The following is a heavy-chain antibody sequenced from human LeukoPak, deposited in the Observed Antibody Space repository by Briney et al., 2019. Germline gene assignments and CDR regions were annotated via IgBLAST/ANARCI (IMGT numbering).Heavy chain of an antibody. CDR1: GYRFINYW. CDR2: IYPGDSDT. V-gene: IGHV5-51*01. Sequence: GESLKISFKGSGYRFINYWIAWVRQVPGKGLEWMGTIYPGDSDTTYSPPFQGQVTISVDKSISTAYLHWSSLKASDTAMYYCARGAFDMWGQGTMVTASS. CDR3: ARGAFDM. J-gene: IGHJ3*02.